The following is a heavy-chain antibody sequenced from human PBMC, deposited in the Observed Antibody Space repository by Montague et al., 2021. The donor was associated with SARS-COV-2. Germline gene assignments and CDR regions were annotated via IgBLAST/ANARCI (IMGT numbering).Heavy chain of an antibody. CDR1: GGSISSASYY. Sequence: TLSLTCTVSGGSISSASYYWSWTGHPAGKELEWFGLIYSTVITNYNPSLKSRVTISVDLSKNQFSLKMTSVTAADTAVYYCARDPHDYGWFDPWGQGTLVTVSS. V-gene: IGHV4-61*02. CDR3: ARDPHDYGWFDP. J-gene: IGHJ5*02. D-gene: IGHD4-17*01. CDR2: IYSTVIT.